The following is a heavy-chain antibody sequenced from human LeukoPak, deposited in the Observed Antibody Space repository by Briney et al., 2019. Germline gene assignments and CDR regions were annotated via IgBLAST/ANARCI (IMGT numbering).Heavy chain of an antibody. D-gene: IGHD3-22*01. CDR1: GFTVSSNY. J-gene: IGHJ4*02. Sequence: GGSLRLSCAASGFTVSSNYMSWVRQAPGMGLGWVSVIYSGGSTYYADTVKGRFTISRDNSKNTLYLQMNNLRAEDTAVYYCARNYYDNSGYYYVLDYWGQGTLVTVSS. CDR2: IYSGGST. V-gene: IGHV3-53*01. CDR3: ARNYYDNSGYYYVLDY.